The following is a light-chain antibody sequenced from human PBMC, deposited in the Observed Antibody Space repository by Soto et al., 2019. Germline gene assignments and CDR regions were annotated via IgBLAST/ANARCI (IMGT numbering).Light chain of an antibody. Sequence: IQFTQYPSSLSSSVGYRVTITCRASQYIAIYLAWYQQKPGEAPKLLIYAASTLYGGVPSRFSGSGSGTDFALTITSLQAEDFATYYCQQLRMYPSTFGGGTKVDIK. J-gene: IGKJ4*01. CDR2: AAS. CDR3: QQLRMYPST. V-gene: IGKV1-9*01. CDR1: QYIAIY.